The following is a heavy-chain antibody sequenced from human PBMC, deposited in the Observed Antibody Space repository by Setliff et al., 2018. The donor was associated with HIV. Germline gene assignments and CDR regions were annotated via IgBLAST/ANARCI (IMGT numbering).Heavy chain of an antibody. CDR1: GYSISSGYY. J-gene: IGHJ1*01. CDR2: MYYGGST. CDR3: ARPRGAMSGLYAVAQYFKY. D-gene: IGHD3-16*01. V-gene: IGHV4-38-2*01. Sequence: SETLSLTCAVSGYSISSGYYWGGSRQPPGKGLEWIGSMYYGGSTYYNPPFKSRVTISPDTSKNQFSLKLKTVTAADTAVYYCARPRGAMSGLYAVAQYFKYWGRGTLVTVSS.